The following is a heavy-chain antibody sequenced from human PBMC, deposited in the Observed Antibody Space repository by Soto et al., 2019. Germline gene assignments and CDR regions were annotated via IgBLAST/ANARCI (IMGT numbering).Heavy chain of an antibody. V-gene: IGHV3-30-3*01. CDR2: ISYDGSNK. J-gene: IGHJ6*02. CDR3: ARDQAVTPQGARGKYYYYGMDV. Sequence: QVQLVESGGGVVQPGRSLRLSCAASGFTFSSYAMHWVRQAPGKGLEWVAVISYDGSNKYYADSVKGRFTISRDNSKNTLYLQMNSLRAEDTAVYYCARDQAVTPQGARGKYYYYGMDVWGQGTTVTVSS. D-gene: IGHD4-4*01. CDR1: GFTFSSYA.